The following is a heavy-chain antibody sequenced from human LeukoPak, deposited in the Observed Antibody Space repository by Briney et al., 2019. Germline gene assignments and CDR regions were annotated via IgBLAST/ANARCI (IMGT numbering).Heavy chain of an antibody. D-gene: IGHD3-22*01. J-gene: IGHJ4*02. V-gene: IGHV3-21*01. CDR1: GFTFSSYS. CDR3: ARRRDYYDSSEFGY. CDR2: ISSSSDSI. Sequence: GGSLRLSCAASGFTFSSYSMNWVRQAPGKGLEWVSSISSSSDSIYYADSVRGRFTISRDNAENSLSLQMNSLRAEDTAVYYCARRRDYYDSSEFGYWGQGTLVTVSS.